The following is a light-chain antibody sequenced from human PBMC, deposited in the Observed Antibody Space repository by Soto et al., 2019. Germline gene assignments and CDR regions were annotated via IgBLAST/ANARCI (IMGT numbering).Light chain of an antibody. CDR3: SSYTSSRAYV. CDR1: SSDVGGYNY. J-gene: IGLJ1*01. CDR2: EVS. Sequence: QSALTQPASVSGSPGQSITISCTGTSSDVGGYNYVSWYQQQSGKAPKLMIHEVSNRPSGVSSRFSGSKSGNTASLTISGLQAEDDADYYCSSYTSSRAYVFGSGTKVTV. V-gene: IGLV2-14*01.